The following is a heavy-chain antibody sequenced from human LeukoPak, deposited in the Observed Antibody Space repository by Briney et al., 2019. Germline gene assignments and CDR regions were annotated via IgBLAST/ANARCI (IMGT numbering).Heavy chain of an antibody. J-gene: IGHJ4*02. CDR2: IWYDGSNK. CDR3: ARERTMVRGGSHPYFDY. D-gene: IGHD3-10*01. CDR1: GFTFSSYG. Sequence: GGSLRLSCAASGFTFSSYGMHWVRQAPGKGLEWVAVIWYDGSNKYYADSVKGRFTISRDNSKNTLYLQMNSLRAEDTAVYYCARERTMVRGGSHPYFDYWGQGTLVTVSS. V-gene: IGHV3-33*01.